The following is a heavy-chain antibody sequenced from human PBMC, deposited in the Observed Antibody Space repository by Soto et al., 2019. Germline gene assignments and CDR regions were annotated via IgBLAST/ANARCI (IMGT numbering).Heavy chain of an antibody. J-gene: IGHJ6*02. CDR1: GFTFSSYG. D-gene: IGHD2-2*01. Sequence: GGSLRLSCAASGFTFSSYGMHWVRQAPGKGLEWVAVITYDGSNKYYAVSVKGRFTISRDNSKNTLYLQMNSLRAEDTAVYYCAKDGGYCSSTSCYLGMDVWGQGTTVTV. CDR2: ITYDGSNK. CDR3: AKDGGYCSSTSCYLGMDV. V-gene: IGHV3-30*18.